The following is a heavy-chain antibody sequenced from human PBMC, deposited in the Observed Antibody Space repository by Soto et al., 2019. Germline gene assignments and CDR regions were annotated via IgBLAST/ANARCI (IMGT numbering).Heavy chain of an antibody. D-gene: IGHD2-2*01. J-gene: IGHJ6*02. CDR2: IWYDGSNK. Sequence: QVQLVESGGGVVQPGRSLRLSCAASGFTFSSYGMHWVRQAPGKGLEWVAVIWYDGSNKYYADSVKGRFTISRDNSKKTLYLQMNSLRAEDTAVYYCAREKIVVVPAALPYYYYYGMDVWGQGTTVTVSS. CDR1: GFTFSSYG. CDR3: AREKIVVVPAALPYYYYYGMDV. V-gene: IGHV3-33*01.